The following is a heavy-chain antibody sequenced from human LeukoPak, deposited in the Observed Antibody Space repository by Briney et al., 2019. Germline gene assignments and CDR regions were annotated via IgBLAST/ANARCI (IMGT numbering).Heavy chain of an antibody. V-gene: IGHV3-23*01. CDR3: AKVAPIGYSYGKPADY. D-gene: IGHD5-18*01. CDR1: GFTFSSYA. Sequence: GGSLRLSCAASGFTFSSYAMSWVRQAPGKGLEWVSAISGSGGSTYYADSVKGRFTISRDNSKNTLYLQMNSLRAEDTAVYYCAKVAPIGYSYGKPADYWGQGTLVTVSS. J-gene: IGHJ4*02. CDR2: ISGSGGST.